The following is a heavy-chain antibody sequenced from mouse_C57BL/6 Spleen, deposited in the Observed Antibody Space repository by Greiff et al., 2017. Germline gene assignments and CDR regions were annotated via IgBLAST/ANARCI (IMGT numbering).Heavy chain of an antibody. CDR3: ARDPYYGSRGAIDY. CDR2: ISDGGSYT. CDR1: GFTFSSYA. J-gene: IGHJ4*01. V-gene: IGHV5-4*01. D-gene: IGHD1-1*01. Sequence: EVKLVESGGGLVKPGGSLKLSCAASGFTFSSYAMSWVRQTPEKRLEWVATISDGGSYTYYPDNVKGRFTISRDNAKNNLYLQMSHLKSEDTAMYYCARDPYYGSRGAIDYWGQGTSVTVSS.